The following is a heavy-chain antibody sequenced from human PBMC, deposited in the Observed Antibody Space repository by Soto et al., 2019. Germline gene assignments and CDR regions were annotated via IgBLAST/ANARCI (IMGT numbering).Heavy chain of an antibody. V-gene: IGHV3-30-3*01. CDR3: ARDGGYSYGYGLYGMDV. Sequence: GGSLRLSCAASGFTFSSYAMHWVRQAPGKGLEWVAVISYDGSNKYYADSVKGRFTISRDNSKNTLYLQMNSLRAEDTAVYYCARDGGYSYGYGLYGMDVWGQGTTVTVSS. D-gene: IGHD5-18*01. CDR2: ISYDGSNK. CDR1: GFTFSSYA. J-gene: IGHJ6*02.